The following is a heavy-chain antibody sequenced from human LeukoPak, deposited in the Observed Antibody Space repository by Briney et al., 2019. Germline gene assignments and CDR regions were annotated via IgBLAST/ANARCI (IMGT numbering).Heavy chain of an antibody. J-gene: IGHJ4*02. CDR2: IYYTGST. V-gene: IGHV4-59*01. CDR1: GGSISTYY. D-gene: IGHD5-24*01. Sequence: SETLSLTCTVSGGSISTYYWNWFRQPPGKGLEWIGYIYYTGSTNYNPSLKSRATISVDTSKNQFSLKLSSVTAADTAVYYCARGVWRDGYNCWGQGTLVTVSS. CDR3: ARGVWRDGYNC.